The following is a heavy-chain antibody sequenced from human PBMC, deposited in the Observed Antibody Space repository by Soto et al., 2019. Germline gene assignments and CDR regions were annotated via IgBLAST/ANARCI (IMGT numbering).Heavy chain of an antibody. Sequence: QLQLQESGPGLVKPSETLSLTCTVSGGSLNTRDSYWDWIRQPPGKGLQWIGSIYYSGSTYYNPSLKSRVTISVDTSKNQFSLKLSSVTAADTAVYYCARRSGDGWADFDCWGQGTLVTVSS. CDR2: IYYSGST. CDR3: ARRSGDGWADFDC. V-gene: IGHV4-39*01. D-gene: IGHD2-21*01. CDR1: GGSLNTRDSY. J-gene: IGHJ4*02.